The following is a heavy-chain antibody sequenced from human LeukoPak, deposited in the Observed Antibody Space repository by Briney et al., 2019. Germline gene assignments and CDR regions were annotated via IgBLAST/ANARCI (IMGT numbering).Heavy chain of an antibody. Sequence: GGFLRLSCAASGFTFSDHYMHWVRQAPGKGLEYVSAINSNGDDTYYVNSVKGRFTISRDNSKNTLYLQMGSLRAEDMAVYYCARDPGRSPDYWGQGTLVTVS. CDR2: INSNGDDT. CDR1: GFTFSDHY. J-gene: IGHJ4*02. CDR3: ARDPGRSPDY. V-gene: IGHV3-64*01. D-gene: IGHD1-26*01.